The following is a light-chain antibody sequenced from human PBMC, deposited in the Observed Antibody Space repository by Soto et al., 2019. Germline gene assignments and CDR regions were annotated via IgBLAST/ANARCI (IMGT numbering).Light chain of an antibody. V-gene: IGKV1-27*01. CDR3: QQYTKDTPGT. CDR1: QDISHY. CDR2: YAA. J-gene: IGKJ1*01. Sequence: DVQMTQSPSFLSASVGDRVTFTCRASQDISHYLAWYQQRPGKVPKLLIYYAANLQLGVPSRFSGSGSGTDLTLTISSLQPEDVGTYYCQQYTKDTPGTFGQGTKVDIK.